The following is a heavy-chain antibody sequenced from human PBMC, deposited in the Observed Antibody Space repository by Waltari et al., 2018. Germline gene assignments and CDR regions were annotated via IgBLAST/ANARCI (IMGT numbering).Heavy chain of an antibody. CDR3: ARPKDSSGYYDY. V-gene: IGHV3-30*01. Sequence: QVQLVESGGGVVQPGRSLRLSCAASGFTFSSYAMHWVRQAQGKGLECVAVRSYDGSNKYYADSVKGRFTISRDNSKNTLYLQRNSLRAEDTAVYYCARPKDSSGYYDYWGQGTLVTVSS. D-gene: IGHD3-22*01. J-gene: IGHJ4*02. CDR2: RSYDGSNK. CDR1: GFTFSSYA.